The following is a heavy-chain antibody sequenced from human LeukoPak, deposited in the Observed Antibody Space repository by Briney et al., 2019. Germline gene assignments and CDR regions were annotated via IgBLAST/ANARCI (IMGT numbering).Heavy chain of an antibody. V-gene: IGHV3-23*01. CDR1: GFTFSSYA. CDR2: ISGSGGST. D-gene: IGHD6-13*01. Sequence: GGSLRLSCAASGFTFSSYAMSWVRQASGKGLEWVSAISGSGGSTYYADSVKGRFTISRDNSKNTLYLQMNSLRAEDTAVYYCAKVVQLEKTIDYWGQGTLVTVSS. J-gene: IGHJ4*02. CDR3: AKVVQLEKTIDY.